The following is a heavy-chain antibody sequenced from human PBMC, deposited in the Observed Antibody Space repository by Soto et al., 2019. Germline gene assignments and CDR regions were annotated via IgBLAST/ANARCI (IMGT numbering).Heavy chain of an antibody. Sequence: ASVKVSCKASGDTFTSYGISWVRQAPGQGLEWMGWISAYNGNTNYAQKLQGRVTMTTDTSTSTAYMELRSLRSDDTAVYYCARAPPYCSGGSCYLLYYYYYYGMDVWGQGTTVTVSS. J-gene: IGHJ6*02. CDR1: GDTFTSYG. D-gene: IGHD2-15*01. CDR3: ARAPPYCSGGSCYLLYYYYYYGMDV. V-gene: IGHV1-18*04. CDR2: ISAYNGNT.